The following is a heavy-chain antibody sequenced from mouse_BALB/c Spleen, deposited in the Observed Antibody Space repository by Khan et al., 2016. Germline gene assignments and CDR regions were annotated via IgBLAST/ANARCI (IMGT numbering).Heavy chain of an antibody. CDR1: GYTFTSYW. Sequence: DLVKPGASVKLSCKASGYTFTSYWINWIKQRPGQGLEWIGRIAPGSDNTYYNEMFKGKATLTVDTSSSTAYIQLSSLSSEDSAVYFCELEGNYFDYWGQGTTLTVSA. J-gene: IGHJ2*01. CDR2: IAPGSDNT. D-gene: IGHD4-1*01. V-gene: IGHV1S41*01. CDR3: ELEGNYFDY.